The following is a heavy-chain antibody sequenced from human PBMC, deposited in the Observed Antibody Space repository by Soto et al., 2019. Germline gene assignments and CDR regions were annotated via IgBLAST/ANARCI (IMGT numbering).Heavy chain of an antibody. CDR1: SFTLSTFG. Sequence: GFLRLSFAASSFTLSTFGIHWVRPAPGKGLEWVALVSYDESHVYYADSVKGRFAISRDISKNTVYLQMDSLRSEDTAIYYCAKEMFPKTVPISSSPWGDSWGQGTLVTVSS. J-gene: IGHJ5*01. V-gene: IGHV3-30*18. D-gene: IGHD6-6*01. CDR2: VSYDESHV. CDR3: AKEMFPKTVPISSSPWGDS.